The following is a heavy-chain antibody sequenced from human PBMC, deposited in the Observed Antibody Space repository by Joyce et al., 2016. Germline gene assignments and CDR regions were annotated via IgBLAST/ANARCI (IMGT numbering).Heavy chain of an antibody. V-gene: IGHV3-48*01. J-gene: IGHJ4*02. CDR1: GFIFSSNN. Sequence: EVQLVESGGGLVQPGGSLRLSCAASGFIFSSNNMNWVSQAPGKGLEWVSYISSSSSPIYYADSVKGRFTISRENAKRSLYLQMNSLRAEDTAVYYCARASSTIFGVGIINNYFDYCGQGTRVTVSS. CDR3: ARASSTIFGVGIINNYFDY. D-gene: IGHD3-3*01. CDR2: ISSSSSPI.